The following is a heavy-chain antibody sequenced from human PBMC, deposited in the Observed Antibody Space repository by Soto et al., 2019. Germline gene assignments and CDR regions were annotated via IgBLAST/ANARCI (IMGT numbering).Heavy chain of an antibody. Sequence: PSQTLSLTCAISGDSVSSNSDAWNWIRQSPSRGLEWLGRTYYRSKWYNDYAVSVKSRITINPDTSKNQFSLQLNSVTPEDTAVYYCARVLRHYGSGSYFDAFDIWGQGTMVTVSS. D-gene: IGHD3-10*01. CDR2: TYYRSKWYN. J-gene: IGHJ3*02. CDR1: GDSVSSNSDA. CDR3: ARVLRHYGSGSYFDAFDI. V-gene: IGHV6-1*01.